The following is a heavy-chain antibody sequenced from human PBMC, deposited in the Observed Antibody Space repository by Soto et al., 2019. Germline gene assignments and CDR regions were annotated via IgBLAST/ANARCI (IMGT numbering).Heavy chain of an antibody. D-gene: IGHD3-16*01. CDR3: ARGTMGY. CDR2: IGYDGSNK. Sequence: QVQLVESGGGVVQPGRSLRLSCAASGFTFSSYGMHWVRQAPGKGLEWVAVIGYDGSNKYYADSVKGRFTISRDNSKNTLYLQMNSLRAEDTAVYYCARGTMGYWGQGTLVTVSS. V-gene: IGHV3-33*01. CDR1: GFTFSSYG. J-gene: IGHJ4*02.